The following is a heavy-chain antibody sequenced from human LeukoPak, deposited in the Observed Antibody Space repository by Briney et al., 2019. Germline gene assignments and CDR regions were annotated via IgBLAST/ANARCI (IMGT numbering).Heavy chain of an antibody. Sequence: PSETLSLTCAVSGGSISIYYWRWIRQPPRKGLEWVGYIYYSGSSYYHPPLKSRVTILVDTSKNQFSLKLSSVTAADTAVYYCARVSYYCGSGSYYFDYWGQGTLVTVSS. CDR2: IYYSGSS. CDR1: GGSISIYY. V-gene: IGHV4-30-4*01. J-gene: IGHJ4*02. CDR3: ARVSYYCGSGSYYFDY. D-gene: IGHD3-10*01.